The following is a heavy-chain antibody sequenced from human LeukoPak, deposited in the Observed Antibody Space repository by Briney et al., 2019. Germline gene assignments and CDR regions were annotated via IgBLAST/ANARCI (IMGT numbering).Heavy chain of an antibody. CDR2: ISDSGGIT. V-gene: IGHV3-23*01. J-gene: IGHJ4*02. CDR1: GFAFSSQA. Sequence: GGSLRLSCAASGFAFSSQAMGWVRQAPGKGLEWVSVISDSGGITYYADSVKGRFTISRDNSKNTLFLQMNSLRAEDTAVYYCARDSVVVPKIDHWGQGTLVTDSS. D-gene: IGHD3-22*01. CDR3: ARDSVVVPKIDH.